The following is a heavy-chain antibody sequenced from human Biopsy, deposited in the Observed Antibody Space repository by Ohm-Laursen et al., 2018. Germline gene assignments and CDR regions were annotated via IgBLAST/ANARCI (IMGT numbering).Heavy chain of an antibody. CDR3: GRSYGIMAAPVHL. V-gene: IGHV3-11*01. CDR1: GFTFSDYQ. J-gene: IGHJ4*01. D-gene: IGHD3-16*01. Sequence: GSLRLSCAASGFTFSDYQMSWIRRTPGKGLEWVSHISSGGSTIFHADSVKGRFTISRDDAKGSLYLQMTNLRAEDTAVYYCGRSYGIMAAPVHLWGQGTLVTVSS. CDR2: ISSGGSTI.